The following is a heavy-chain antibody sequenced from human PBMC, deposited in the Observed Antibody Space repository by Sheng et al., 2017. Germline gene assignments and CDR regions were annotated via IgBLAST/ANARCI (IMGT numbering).Heavy chain of an antibody. CDR2: INHSGST. CDR1: GGSFSGYY. CDR3: ARGGERWLQLFDY. Sequence: QVQLQQWGAGLLKPSETLSLTCAVYGGSFSGYYWSWIRQPPGKGLEWIGEINHSGSTNYNPSLKSRVTISVDTSKNQFSLKLSSVTAADTAVYYCARGGERWLQLFDYWGQGTLVTVSS. V-gene: IGHV4-34*01. J-gene: IGHJ4*02. D-gene: IGHD5-12*01.